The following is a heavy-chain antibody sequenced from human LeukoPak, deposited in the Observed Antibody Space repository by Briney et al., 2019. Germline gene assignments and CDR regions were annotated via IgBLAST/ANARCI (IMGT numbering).Heavy chain of an antibody. J-gene: IGHJ4*02. D-gene: IGHD5-12*01. CDR1: GFTFSSYG. Sequence: QAGGSLRLSCAASGFTFSSYGMHWVHQAPGKGLEWVAFIRYDGSNKYYADSVKGRFTISRDNSKNTLYLQMNSLRAEDTAVYYCAKYKRDIVATWGQGTLVTVSS. CDR3: AKYKRDIVAT. V-gene: IGHV3-30*02. CDR2: IRYDGSNK.